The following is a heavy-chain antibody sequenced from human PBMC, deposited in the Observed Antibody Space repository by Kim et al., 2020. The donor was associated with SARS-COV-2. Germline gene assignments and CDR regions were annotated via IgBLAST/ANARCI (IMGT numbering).Heavy chain of an antibody. CDR2: INGAGTYT. V-gene: IGHV3-23*03. CDR3: TKGNSGGH. Sequence: GGSLRLSCGASGFTFNTYDMNWVRQPPGKGLEWVSVINGAGTYTNYADSVKGRFTISRDNSKSTVHLQMNGLRAEDTATYYCTKGNSGGHWGQGTLVTVS. J-gene: IGHJ4*02. D-gene: IGHD4-17*01. CDR1: GFTFNTYD.